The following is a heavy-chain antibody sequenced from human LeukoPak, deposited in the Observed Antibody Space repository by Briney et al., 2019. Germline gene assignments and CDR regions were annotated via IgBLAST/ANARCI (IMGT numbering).Heavy chain of an antibody. D-gene: IGHD5-24*01. V-gene: IGHV4-38-2*02. CDR2: IYHSGST. CDR1: GYSISSGYY. CDR3: ARGVYNLALVFDY. Sequence: SETLSLTCTVSGYSISSGYYWGWIRQPPGKGLEWIGSIYHSGSTYYNPSLKSRVTISVDTSKNQFSLKLRSVTAADTAVYYCARGVYNLALVFDYWGQGALVTVSS. J-gene: IGHJ4*02.